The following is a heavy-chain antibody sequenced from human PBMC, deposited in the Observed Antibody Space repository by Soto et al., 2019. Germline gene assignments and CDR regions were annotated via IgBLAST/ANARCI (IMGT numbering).Heavy chain of an antibody. D-gene: IGHD3-10*01. V-gene: IGHV5-51*01. Sequence: GESLKISCKASGYSFTSYWISWVRQMPGQGLEWMGIIYPGDSDTSYSPSFQGQVTISADKSISTAYLQLSSLKASDTAMYYCARHMCESRGVAFDIWGQGTMVTVSS. J-gene: IGHJ3*02. CDR1: GYSFTSYW. CDR3: ARHMCESRGVAFDI. CDR2: IYPGDSDT.